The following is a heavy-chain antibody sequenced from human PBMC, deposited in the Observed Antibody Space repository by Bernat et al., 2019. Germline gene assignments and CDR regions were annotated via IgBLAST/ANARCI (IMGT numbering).Heavy chain of an antibody. Sequence: QVQLQQWGAGLLKPSETLSLTCAVYGGSFSGYYWSWIRQPPGKGLEWIGEINHSGSTNYNPSLKSRVTISVDTSTNQFSLKLSSVTAADTAVYYCARVRGYYGSGIHSDYWGQGTLFTVSS. CDR2: INHSGST. V-gene: IGHV4-34*01. J-gene: IGHJ4*02. CDR1: GGSFSGYY. D-gene: IGHD3-10*01. CDR3: ARVRGYYGSGIHSDY.